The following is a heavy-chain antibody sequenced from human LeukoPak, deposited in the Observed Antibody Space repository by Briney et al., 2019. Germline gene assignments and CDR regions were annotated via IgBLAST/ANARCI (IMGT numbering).Heavy chain of an antibody. CDR1: GGSISSSSYY. J-gene: IGHJ5*02. CDR3: ARSTMVRGVTTFDP. V-gene: IGHV4-39*01. Sequence: SETLSLTCTVSGGSISSSSYYWGWIRQPPGKGLEWIGSIYYSGSTYYNPSLTCRVTIPVDTSKTQFSLKLSSVTAADTAVYYCARSTMVRGVTTFDPWGQGTLVTVSS. CDR2: IYYSGST. D-gene: IGHD3-10*01.